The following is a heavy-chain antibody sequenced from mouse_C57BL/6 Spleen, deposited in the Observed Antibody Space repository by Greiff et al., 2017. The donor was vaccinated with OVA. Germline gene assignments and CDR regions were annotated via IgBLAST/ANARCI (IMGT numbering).Heavy chain of an antibody. CDR1: GYTFTDHT. V-gene: IGHV1-78*01. CDR2: IYPRDGST. CDR3: ARGYDGYLYYLDY. D-gene: IGHD2-3*01. Sequence: VMLVESDAELVKPGASVKISCKVSGYTFTDHTIHWMKQRPEQGLEWIGYIYPRDGSTKYNEKFKGKATLTADKSSSTAYMQLNSLTSEDSAVYFCARGYDGYLYYLDYWGQGTTLTVSS. J-gene: IGHJ2*01.